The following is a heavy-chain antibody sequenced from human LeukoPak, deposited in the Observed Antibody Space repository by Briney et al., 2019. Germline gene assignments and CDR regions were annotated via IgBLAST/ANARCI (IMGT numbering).Heavy chain of an antibody. V-gene: IGHV3-13*01. CDR2: IGTASDT. J-gene: IGHJ6*03. CDR3: ARVPPRGKYYYMDV. D-gene: IGHD1-1*01. CDR1: GFTFSSFD. Sequence: GGSLGLSCAASGFTFSSFDMHWVRQPTGQGLEWVSTIGTASDTYYPGSVEGRFTLSRDNAKNSLYLQMNSLTAGDTAVYYCARVPPRGKYYYMDVWGKGTTVTVSS.